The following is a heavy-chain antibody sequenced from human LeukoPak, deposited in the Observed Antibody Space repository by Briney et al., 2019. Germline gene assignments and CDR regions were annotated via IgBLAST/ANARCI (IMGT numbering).Heavy chain of an antibody. CDR2: IIPIFGTA. J-gene: IGHJ5*02. Sequence: SVKVSCKASGGTFSSYAISWVRQAPGQGLEWMGGIIPIFGTANYAQEFQGRVTITADESTSTAYMELSSLRSEDTAVYYCARDRHTIFGVDPPNNWFDPWGQGTLVTVSS. CDR3: ARDRHTIFGVDPPNNWFDP. V-gene: IGHV1-69*13. CDR1: GGTFSSYA. D-gene: IGHD3-3*01.